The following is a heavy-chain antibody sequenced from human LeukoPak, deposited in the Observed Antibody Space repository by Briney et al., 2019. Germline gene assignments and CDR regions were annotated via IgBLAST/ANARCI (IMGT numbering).Heavy chain of an antibody. Sequence: PGGSLRLSCAASGFIVSRKYMAWVRQAPGKGLEWLSIIYTGGNTVSAESVKGRFIISRDNSRNTVHLQMNSLRDDDTAVYYCARGQIDLLRNYFDSWGPGTLVAVSS. D-gene: IGHD3-22*01. CDR2: IYTGGNT. CDR3: ARGQIDLLRNYFDS. J-gene: IGHJ4*02. V-gene: IGHV3-66*01. CDR1: GFIVSRKY.